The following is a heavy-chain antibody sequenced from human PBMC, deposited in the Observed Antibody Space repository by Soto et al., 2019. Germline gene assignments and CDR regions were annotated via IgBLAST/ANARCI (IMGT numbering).Heavy chain of an antibody. D-gene: IGHD1-26*01. CDR2: INPKSGGT. J-gene: IGHJ4*02. Sequence: ASVKVSCKASGYTFTVYYMHWVRQAPGQGLEWMGWINPKSGGTMYPQKFQGRVTMTWDTSISTAYMALTRLRSDDTAVYYCARDLTKGGGSAGFDYWGQGTLVTVSS. V-gene: IGHV1-2*02. CDR1: GYTFTVYY. CDR3: ARDLTKGGGSAGFDY.